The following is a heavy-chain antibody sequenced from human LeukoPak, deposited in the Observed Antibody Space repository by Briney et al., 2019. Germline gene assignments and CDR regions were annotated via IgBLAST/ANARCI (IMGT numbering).Heavy chain of an antibody. CDR3: AKELVLPHFDY. CDR2: ISYDGSNK. V-gene: IGHV3-30*18. Sequence: QTGGSLRLSCAASGFTFSSYGMHWVRQAPGKGLEWVAVISYDGSNKYYADSVKGRFTTSRDNSKNTLYLQMNSLRAEDAAVYYCAKELVLPHFDYWGQGTLVTVSS. J-gene: IGHJ4*02. D-gene: IGHD6-6*01. CDR1: GFTFSSYG.